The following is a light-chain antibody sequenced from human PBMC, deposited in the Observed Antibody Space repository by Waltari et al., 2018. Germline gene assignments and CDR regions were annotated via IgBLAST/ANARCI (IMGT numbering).Light chain of an antibody. V-gene: IGLV2-14*03. CDR2: DVS. CDR3: CSYTSANTWV. J-gene: IGLJ3*02. CDR1: RRDIGGYLY. Sequence: QSALTQPASVSGSPGQSITISCTGTRRDIGGYLYVSWYQHHPGKAPNLMIYDVSNRASGVSHRFSGSKSGNTASLTISGLQAEDEADYYCCSYTSANTWVFGGGTTLTV.